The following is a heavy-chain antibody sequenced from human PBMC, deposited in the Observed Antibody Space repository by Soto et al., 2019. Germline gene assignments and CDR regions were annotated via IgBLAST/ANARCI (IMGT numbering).Heavy chain of an antibody. J-gene: IGHJ4*02. D-gene: IGHD3-16*01. CDR2: INSDGSST. CDR1: GFTFSSYW. CDR3: ARDTLFIRDDWGDFNS. V-gene: IGHV3-74*01. Sequence: EVQLVESGGGLVQPGGSLRLSCAASGFTFSSYWMHWVRQAPGKGLVWVSRINSDGSSTSYADSVKGRFTISREKAKNTLYLQMNSLRAEDTAVYYCARDTLFIRDDWGDFNSWGQGTLVTVS.